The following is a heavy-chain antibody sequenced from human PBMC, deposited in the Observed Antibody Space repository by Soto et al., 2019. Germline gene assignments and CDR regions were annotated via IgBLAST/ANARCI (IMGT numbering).Heavy chain of an antibody. CDR3: AKDLGPPGYFDY. D-gene: IGHD7-27*01. CDR1: GFTFSSYA. J-gene: IGHJ4*02. Sequence: PGGSLRLSCAASGFTFSSYAMSWVRQAPGKGLERVSAISGSGGSTYYADSVKGRFTISRDNSKNTLYLQMNSLRAEDTAVYYCAKDLGPPGYFDYWGQGTRVTVSS. V-gene: IGHV3-23*01. CDR2: ISGSGGST.